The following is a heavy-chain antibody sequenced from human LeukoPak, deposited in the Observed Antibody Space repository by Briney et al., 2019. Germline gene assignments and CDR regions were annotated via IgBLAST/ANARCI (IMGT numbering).Heavy chain of an antibody. D-gene: IGHD3-10*01. V-gene: IGHV3-7*03. J-gene: IGHJ4*02. Sequence: GGSLRLSCVASGFPFSSYWMTWVSQAPGKGLEWVANIKQDGSKKSYVDSVKGRSTISRDNAKNSLYLQMNSLRAEDTAVYYCARCQYYYGSGSYYHFDYWGQGTLVTVSS. CDR3: ARCQYYYGSGSYYHFDY. CDR1: GFPFSSYW. CDR2: IKQDGSKK.